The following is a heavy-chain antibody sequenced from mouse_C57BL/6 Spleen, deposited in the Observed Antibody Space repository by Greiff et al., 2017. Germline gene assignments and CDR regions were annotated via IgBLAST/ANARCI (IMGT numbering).Heavy chain of an antibody. CDR1: GFSLTSYG. V-gene: IGHV2-2*01. J-gene: IGHJ1*03. Sequence: VKLMESGPGLVQPSQSLSITCTVSGFSLTSYGVHWVRQSPGKGLEWLGVIWSGGSTDYNAAFISRLGISKDNSKSQVFFKMNSLQADDTAIYYCARNGYYPYWYFDVWGTGTTVTVSS. CDR2: IWSGGST. CDR3: ARNGYYPYWYFDV. D-gene: IGHD2-3*01.